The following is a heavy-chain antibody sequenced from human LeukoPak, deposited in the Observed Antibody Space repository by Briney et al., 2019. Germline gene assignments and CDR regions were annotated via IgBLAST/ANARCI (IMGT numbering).Heavy chain of an antibody. CDR1: GFTFRSYG. CDR2: IRYDGSNK. CDR3: AKDQSITVIGGQEYYFDY. D-gene: IGHD3-22*01. V-gene: IGHV3-30*02. J-gene: IGHJ4*02. Sequence: PGGSLRLSCAASGFTFRSYGMHWVRQAPGKGLEWVAFIRYDGSNKYYADSVKGRFTIPRDNSKNTLYLQMNSLRAEDTAVYYCAKDQSITVIGGQEYYFDYWGQGTLVTVSS.